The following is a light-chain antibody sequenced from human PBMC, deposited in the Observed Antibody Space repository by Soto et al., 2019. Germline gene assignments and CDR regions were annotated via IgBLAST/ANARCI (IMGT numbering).Light chain of an antibody. J-gene: IGLJ1*01. CDR3: SSYTSSRTRV. V-gene: IGLV2-14*03. Sequence: QSVLTQPASVSGSPGQSITISCTGTSSDVGAYDYVSWYQQHPDKAPKLMIYEVSNRPSGVSNRFSGSKSVNTATLTISGLQAEDEADYCCSSYTSSRTRVFGTGTKATVL. CDR2: EVS. CDR1: SSDVGAYDY.